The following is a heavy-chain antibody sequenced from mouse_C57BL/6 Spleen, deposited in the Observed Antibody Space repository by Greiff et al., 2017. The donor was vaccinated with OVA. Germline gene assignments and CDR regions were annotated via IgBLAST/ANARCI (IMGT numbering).Heavy chain of an antibody. CDR3: VRDTTTYFDY. D-gene: IGHD1-1*01. J-gene: IGHJ2*01. Sequence: DVKLVESGGGLVQPKGSLKLSCAASGFTFNTYAMHWVRQAPGKGLEWVARIRSKSSNYATYYADSVKDRFNISRNNAQSMLYLQMNNLKTEDTAMYYCVRDTTTYFDYWGQGTTLTVSS. CDR1: GFTFNTYA. CDR2: IRSKSSNYAT. V-gene: IGHV10-3*01.